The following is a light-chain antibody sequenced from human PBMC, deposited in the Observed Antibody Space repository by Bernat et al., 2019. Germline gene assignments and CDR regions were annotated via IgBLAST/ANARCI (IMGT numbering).Light chain of an antibody. CDR2: EVS. CDR3: TSYTTSNTWV. CDR1: SCDVGGYDY. J-gene: IGLJ3*02. V-gene: IGLV2-8*01. Sequence: QSALTQPPSASGSPGQSVTISCAGTSCDVGGYDYVSWYQRHPGKAPKLMIYEVSKRPSGVPNRFSGSKSGNTASLTVSGLQPEDEADYSCTSYTTSNTWVFGGGTKLTVL.